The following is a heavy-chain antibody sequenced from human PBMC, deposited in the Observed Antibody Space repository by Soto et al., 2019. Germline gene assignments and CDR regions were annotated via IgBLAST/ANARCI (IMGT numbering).Heavy chain of an antibody. CDR3: ATSIYSTSCFGHYNMDV. V-gene: IGHV1-18*01. CDR2: IRVYNGKT. D-gene: IGHD2-2*01. Sequence: QVHLVQSGTEVKKPGASVKVSCKTSGYTFRSQGITWVRQAPGQGLEWMGCIRVYNGKTYSEESLQGRVTMTPDTSTSTAYMELRNLRSDDTAVYYCATSIYSTSCFGHYNMDVWGQGTTVTVSS. J-gene: IGHJ6*03. CDR1: GYTFRSQG.